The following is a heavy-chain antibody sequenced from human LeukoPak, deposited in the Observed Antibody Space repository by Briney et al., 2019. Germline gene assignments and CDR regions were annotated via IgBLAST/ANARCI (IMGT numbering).Heavy chain of an antibody. V-gene: IGHV3-7*01. CDR1: GFTFSSYW. CDR3: ARARYSSSYYFDY. D-gene: IGHD6-6*01. CDR2: IKQDGSEK. J-gene: IGHJ4*02. Sequence: GGSLRLSCAASGFTFSSYWMSWVRQAPGKGLEWVANIKQDGSEKYYVDSGKGRFTISRDNPKNSLYLQMNSLRAEDTAVYYCARARYSSSYYFDYWGQGTLVTVSS.